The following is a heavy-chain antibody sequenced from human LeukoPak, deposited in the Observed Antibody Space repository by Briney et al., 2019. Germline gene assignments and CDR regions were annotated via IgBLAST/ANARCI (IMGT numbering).Heavy chain of an antibody. J-gene: IGHJ4*02. D-gene: IGHD3-22*01. V-gene: IGHV3-72*01. CDR2: TRNKAKSYTT. Sequence: GGSLRLSCAASGFIFSDHYMDWVRQAPGKGLDWVGRTRNKAKSYTTDYAASVKGRFTISRDDSNNSVYLQMNSLKTEDTAVYYCARGHYDSSGYTGLDYWGREPWSPSPQ. CDR3: ARGHYDSSGYTGLDY. CDR1: GFIFSDHY.